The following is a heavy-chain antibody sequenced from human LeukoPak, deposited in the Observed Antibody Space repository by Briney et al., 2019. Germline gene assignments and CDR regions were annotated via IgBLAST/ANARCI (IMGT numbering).Heavy chain of an antibody. CDR3: VKDPYSYGPGYFDY. D-gene: IGHD5-18*01. Sequence: PGGSLRLSCAASGITFRSYGMHWVRQAPGKGLEWVAVISYDGSNKYYADSVKGRFTISRDNSKNTLYLQMNSLRAEDTAVYYCVKDPYSYGPGYFDYWGQGTLVTVSS. CDR2: ISYDGSNK. J-gene: IGHJ4*02. CDR1: GITFRSYG. V-gene: IGHV3-30*18.